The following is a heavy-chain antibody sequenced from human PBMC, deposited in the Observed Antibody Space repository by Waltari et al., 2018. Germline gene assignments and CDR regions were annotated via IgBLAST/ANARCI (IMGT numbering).Heavy chain of an antibody. Sequence: QVQLVESGGGVVQPGRSLRLSCAASGFTFSSYAMHWVRQAPGKGLEWVAVISYDGSNKYYADSVKGRFTISRDNSKNTLYLQMNSLRAEDTAVYYCARDYYYDSSGYRDYWGQGTLVTVSS. J-gene: IGHJ4*02. V-gene: IGHV3-30-3*01. D-gene: IGHD3-22*01. CDR2: ISYDGSNK. CDR1: GFTFSSYA. CDR3: ARDYYYDSSGYRDY.